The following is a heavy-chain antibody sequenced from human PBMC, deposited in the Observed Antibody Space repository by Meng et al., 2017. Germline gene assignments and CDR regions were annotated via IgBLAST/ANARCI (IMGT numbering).Heavy chain of an antibody. V-gene: IGHV1-2*06. CDR1: GYSFIGYS. CDR3: ARASRHSSSWYGYDY. Sequence: ASVKVTCWASGYSFIGYSMHWVRQAPGQGLEWMGRINPNSGGTNYAQKFQGRVTMTRDTSISTAYMELSRLRSDDTAVYYWARASRHSSSWYGYDYWGQGTLVTVSS. J-gene: IGHJ4*02. D-gene: IGHD6-13*01. CDR2: INPNSGGT.